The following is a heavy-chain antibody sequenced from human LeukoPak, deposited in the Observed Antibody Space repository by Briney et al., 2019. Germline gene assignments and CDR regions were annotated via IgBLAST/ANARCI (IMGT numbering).Heavy chain of an antibody. V-gene: IGHV4-59*08. CDR1: GGSISRYY. CDR3: ARAATVTTNRVSY. Sequence: SETLSLTCTVSGGSISRYYWSWIRQPPGKGLEWIGFINYSGTTRYNPSLESRVTISKDTTKNQFSLNLRSVTAADAAVYYCARAATVTTNRVSYWGQGTLVTVSS. J-gene: IGHJ4*02. D-gene: IGHD4-11*01. CDR2: INYSGTT.